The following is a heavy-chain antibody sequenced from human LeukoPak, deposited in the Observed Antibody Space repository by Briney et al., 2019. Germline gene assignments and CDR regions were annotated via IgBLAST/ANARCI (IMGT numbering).Heavy chain of an antibody. J-gene: IGHJ4*02. CDR1: GFTFSSYS. D-gene: IGHD4-17*01. CDR2: ISSSSSYI. CDR3: ARDGHDYGDSFDY. V-gene: IGHV3-21*01. Sequence: GGSLRLSCAASGFTFSSYSMNWVRQAPGKGLEWVSSISSSSSYIYYADSVKGRFTVSRDNAKNSLYLQMNSLRAEDTAVYYCARDGHDYGDSFDYWGQGTLVTVSS.